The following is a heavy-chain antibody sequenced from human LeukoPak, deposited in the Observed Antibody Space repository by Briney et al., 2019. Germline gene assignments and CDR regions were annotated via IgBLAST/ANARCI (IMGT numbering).Heavy chain of an antibody. V-gene: IGHV3-23*01. D-gene: IGHD3-22*01. CDR2: LTDTSGDT. CDR3: AKTNGYYDY. J-gene: IGHJ4*02. CDR1: GFSFSSYA. Sequence: GGSLRLSCVASGFSFSSYAMSWVRQAPGKGLEWVSGLTDTSGDTYYADSVRGRSAISRDNSKNTLYLQMDSLRVEDTAVYHCAKTNGYYDYWGRGTLVTVSS.